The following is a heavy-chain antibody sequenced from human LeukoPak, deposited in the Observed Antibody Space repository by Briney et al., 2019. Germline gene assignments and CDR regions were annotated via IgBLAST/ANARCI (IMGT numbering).Heavy chain of an antibody. CDR3: VYSSSTWYGGAPWFDP. CDR1: GFTFSSYA. D-gene: IGHD6-13*01. Sequence: GGSLRLSCAASGFTFSSYAMHWVRQAPGKGLEYVSAISSNGGSTYYANSVKGRFTISRDNSKNTLYLQMGSLRAEDMAVYYCVYSSSTWYGGAPWFDPWGQGTLVTVSS. V-gene: IGHV3-64*01. CDR2: ISSNGGST. J-gene: IGHJ5*02.